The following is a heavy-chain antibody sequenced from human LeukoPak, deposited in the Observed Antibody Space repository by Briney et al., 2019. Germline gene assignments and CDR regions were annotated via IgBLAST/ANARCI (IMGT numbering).Heavy chain of an antibody. CDR2: IYYSGST. D-gene: IGHD3-22*01. Sequence: SETLSLTCTVSGGSISSSSYYWGWIRQPPGKGLEWIGSIYYSGSTYYNPSLKSRVTISVDTSKNQFSLKLSSVTAADTAVYYCAGLHQDTYYYDSSGYYFDYWGQGTLVTVSS. CDR3: AGLHQDTYYYDSSGYYFDY. J-gene: IGHJ4*02. V-gene: IGHV4-39*01. CDR1: GGSISSSSYY.